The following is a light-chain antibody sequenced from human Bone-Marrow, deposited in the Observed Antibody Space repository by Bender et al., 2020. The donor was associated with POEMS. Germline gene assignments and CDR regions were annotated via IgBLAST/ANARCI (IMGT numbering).Light chain of an antibody. CDR3: CSYAGGNTLI. CDR2: EVS. CDR1: SSDVGRYNL. J-gene: IGLJ2*01. Sequence: QSALTQPASVSGSPGQSITISCTGTSSDVGRYNLVSWYQQRPGKAPKLLIFEVSRRPSGVSNRFSGSKSGSTASLTISALQAEDEADYYCCSYAGGNTLIFGGGTKLTVL. V-gene: IGLV2-23*02.